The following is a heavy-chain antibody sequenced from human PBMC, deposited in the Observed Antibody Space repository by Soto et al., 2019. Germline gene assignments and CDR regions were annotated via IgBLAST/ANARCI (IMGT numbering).Heavy chain of an antibody. Sequence: PGGSLRLSCAASGFTFSSYAMHWVRQAPGKGLEWVAVISYDGSNKYYADSVKGRFTISRDNSKNTLYLQMNSLRAEDTAVYYCARDIRDPAMVTYYYYYYGMDVWGQGTTVTVSS. CDR1: GFTFSSYA. CDR2: ISYDGSNK. CDR3: ARDIRDPAMVTYYYYYYGMDV. D-gene: IGHD5-18*01. J-gene: IGHJ6*02. V-gene: IGHV3-30-3*01.